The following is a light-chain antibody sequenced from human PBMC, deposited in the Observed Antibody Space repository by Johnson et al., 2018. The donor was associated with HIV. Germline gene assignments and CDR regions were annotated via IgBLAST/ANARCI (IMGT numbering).Light chain of an antibody. Sequence: QSVLTQPPSVSAAPGQKVTISCSGSSSNIGNNYVSWYQQLPGTAPKLLIYENNKRPSGIPDRFSGSKSGTSATLGITGLQTGDEADDYCGTWDSSLSDYVFGTWTKVTVL. CDR3: GTWDSSLSDYV. V-gene: IGLV1-51*02. CDR2: ENN. CDR1: SSNIGNNY. J-gene: IGLJ1*01.